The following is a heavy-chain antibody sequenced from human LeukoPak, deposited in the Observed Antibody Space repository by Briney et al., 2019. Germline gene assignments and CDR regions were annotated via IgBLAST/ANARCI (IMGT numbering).Heavy chain of an antibody. CDR2: IFYSGTT. CDR1: GGSINNFY. D-gene: IGHD2-21*02. CDR3: ARHPRGDSSNPPDSFDL. J-gene: IGHJ3*01. V-gene: IGHV4-59*08. Sequence: SETLSLTCTVSGGSINNFYWSWIRQPPGKGLEWLGFIFYSGTTNYNPSLDSRVSMSVDTSRNQFSLNLRSLTAADTAVYYCARHPRGDSSNPPDSFDLWRQATVVTVSS.